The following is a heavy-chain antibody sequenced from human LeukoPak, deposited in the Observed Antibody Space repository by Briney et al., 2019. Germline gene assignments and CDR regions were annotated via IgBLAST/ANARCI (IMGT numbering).Heavy chain of an antibody. J-gene: IGHJ4*02. CDR2: IKPDGSVK. V-gene: IGHV3-7*01. CDR1: GFTFSNYW. Sequence: QPGGSLRLSCAASGFTFSNYWMGWVRQTPGMGLEWVANIKPDGSVKDYVDSVKGRFTFSRDNAKNSVYLQMNSLRAEDTAMYYCTTNHYWGQGTLVTVS. CDR3: TTNHY.